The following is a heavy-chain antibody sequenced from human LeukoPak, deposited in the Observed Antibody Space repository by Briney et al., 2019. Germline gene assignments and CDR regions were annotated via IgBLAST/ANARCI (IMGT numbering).Heavy chain of an antibody. Sequence: SVKVSCKASGGTFSSYAISWVRQAPGQGLEWMGGIIPIFGTANYAQKFQGRVTITADKSTSTAYMELSSLRSEDTAVYYCASGKWELLYYYYYYMDVWGKGTTVTVSS. CDR2: IIPIFGTA. J-gene: IGHJ6*03. CDR3: ASGKWELLYYYYYYMDV. V-gene: IGHV1-69*06. D-gene: IGHD1-26*01. CDR1: GGTFSSYA.